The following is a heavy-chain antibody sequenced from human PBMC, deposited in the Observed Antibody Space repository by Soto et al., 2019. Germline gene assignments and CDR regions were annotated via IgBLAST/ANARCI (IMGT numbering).Heavy chain of an antibody. J-gene: IGHJ6*02. CDR3: LGGPAAIERGYYYYNMDV. CDR2: INPNSGAT. Sequence: ASVKVSCKASGYTFTDYYLLWVRQAPGQGLEWMGWINPNSGATNYAQKFRGRVTMTRDTSISTAYMELSRLRSDDTAVYYCLGGPAAIERGYYYYNMDVWGQGTTVTSP. CDR1: GYTFTDYY. V-gene: IGHV1-2*02. D-gene: IGHD2-2*01.